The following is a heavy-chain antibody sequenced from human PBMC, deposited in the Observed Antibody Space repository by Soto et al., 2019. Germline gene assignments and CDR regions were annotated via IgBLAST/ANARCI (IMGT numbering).Heavy chain of an antibody. CDR3: ARAVGGYSYGYYYYYGLDV. CDR2: IKQDGNEK. Sequence: PGGSLRLSCAASGFTFSSYWISWVRQAPGKGLEWVANIKQDGNEKYYVDSVKGRFTISRDNAKNSLYLQMNSLRAEDTAVYYCARAVGGYSYGYYYYYGLDVWGQGTTVTVSS. V-gene: IGHV3-7*01. CDR1: GFTFSSYW. D-gene: IGHD5-18*01. J-gene: IGHJ6*02.